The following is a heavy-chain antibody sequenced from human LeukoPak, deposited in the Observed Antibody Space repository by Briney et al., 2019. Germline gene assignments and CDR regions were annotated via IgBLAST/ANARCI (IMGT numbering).Heavy chain of an antibody. D-gene: IGHD6-13*01. J-gene: IGHJ4*02. CDR2: IRYDGSNK. CDR1: GFTFSSYG. V-gene: IGHV3-33*01. Sequence: GGSLRLSCAASGFTFSSYGMHWVRQAPGKGLEWVAVIRYDGSNKYYADSVKGRFTISRDNSKNTLYLQMNSLRAEDTAVYYCARDYRRNHARIAAAGFWGQGTLVTVSS. CDR3: ARDYRRNHARIAAAGF.